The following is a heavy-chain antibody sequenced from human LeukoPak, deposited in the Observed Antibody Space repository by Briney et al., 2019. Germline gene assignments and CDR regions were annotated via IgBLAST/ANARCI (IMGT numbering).Heavy chain of an antibody. D-gene: IGHD4-17*01. CDR3: ATDYYGDYGYDY. CDR1: GFTFTTYS. CDR2: ISSSSHT. Sequence: GGSLRLSCAASGFTFTTYSMNWVRQAPGKGLEWVSSISSSSHTYYADSVKGRFTISRDSAQNLLHLQMNSLRAEDTAVYYCATDYYGDYGYDYWRQRTLVTVSS. J-gene: IGHJ4*02. V-gene: IGHV3-21*01.